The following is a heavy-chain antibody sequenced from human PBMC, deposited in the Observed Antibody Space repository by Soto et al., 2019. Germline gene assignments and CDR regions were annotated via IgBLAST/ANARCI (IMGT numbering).Heavy chain of an antibody. J-gene: IGHJ5*02. CDR1: GFTFSSYS. Sequence: PGGSLRLSCAASGFTFSSYSMNWVRQAPGKGLEWVSYISSSSSTIYYADSVKGRFTISRDNAKNSLYLQMNSLRAEDTAVYYCARDYQLLKDGWFDPWGQGTLVTVSS. CDR2: ISSSSSTI. D-gene: IGHD2-2*01. V-gene: IGHV3-48*01. CDR3: ARDYQLLKDGWFDP.